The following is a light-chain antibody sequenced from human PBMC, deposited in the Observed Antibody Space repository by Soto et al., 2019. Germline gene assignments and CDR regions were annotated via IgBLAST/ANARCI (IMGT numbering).Light chain of an antibody. J-gene: IGKJ2*01. CDR2: AAS. CDR3: QQSYSSPHMYT. V-gene: IGKV1-39*01. CDR1: QSISTS. Sequence: DIQMTQSPPSLSASVGDRVTITCRASQSISTSLNWYQQKPGKAPDLLIYAASNLQSGVPSRFSGSGSGTDFTLTISSLQPDDFATYSCQQSYSSPHMYTFGQGTKLELK.